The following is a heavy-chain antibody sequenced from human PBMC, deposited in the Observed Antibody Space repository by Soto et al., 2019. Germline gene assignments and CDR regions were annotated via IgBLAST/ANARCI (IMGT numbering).Heavy chain of an antibody. J-gene: IGHJ4*02. CDR3: ARDPTSKFSESYFDH. CDR1: GYTFTDSH. V-gene: IGHV1-2*02. Sequence: QVKLEQSAADVRKPGASMKVYCQASGYTFTDSHIHWIRQAPGHGLQWMGWIDPDSGGTEYSQLFQGRVTLTRDTSTKTVFLGLSGLTSDDTAVYYCARDPTSKFSESYFDHWGKGTLVTVSS. CDR2: IDPDSGGT. D-gene: IGHD1-26*01.